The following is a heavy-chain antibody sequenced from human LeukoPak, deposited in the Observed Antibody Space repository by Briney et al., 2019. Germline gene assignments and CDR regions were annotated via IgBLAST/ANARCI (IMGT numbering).Heavy chain of an antibody. CDR1: GFTFSSYG. CDR3: ARDTHYGGNPSHY. CDR2: IWYDGSNK. V-gene: IGHV3-33*01. Sequence: GGSLRLSCAASGFTFSSYGMHWVRQAPGKGLEWVAVIWYDGSNKYYADSVKGRFTISRDNSKNTLYLQMNSLRAEDTAVYYCARDTHYGGNPSHYWGQGTLVTVPS. D-gene: IGHD4-23*01. J-gene: IGHJ4*02.